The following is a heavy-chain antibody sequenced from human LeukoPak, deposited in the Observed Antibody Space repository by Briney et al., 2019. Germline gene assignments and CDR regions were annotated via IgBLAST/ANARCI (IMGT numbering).Heavy chain of an antibody. V-gene: IGHV3-74*01. J-gene: IGHJ6*02. CDR1: GFTFSSYW. Sequence: GGSLRLSCAASGFTFSSYWMHWVRQAPGKGLVWVSRINSDGSSTSYADSVKGRFTISRDNAKNTLYLQMNSLRTEDTAVYYCARGLPNYYGMDVWGQGTTVTVSS. CDR2: INSDGSST. CDR3: ARGLPNYYGMDV.